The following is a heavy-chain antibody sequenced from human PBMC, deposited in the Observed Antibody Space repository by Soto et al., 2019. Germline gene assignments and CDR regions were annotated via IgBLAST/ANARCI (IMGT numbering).Heavy chain of an antibody. J-gene: IGHJ6*02. CDR2: IWYDGSNK. V-gene: IGHV3-33*01. CDR1: GFTFSSYG. Sequence: GGSLRRSCAASGFTFSSYGIHWVRQAPGKGLEWVAVIWYDGSNKYYADSVKGRFTISRDNSKNTLYLQMNSLRAEDTAVYYCARVRTSGWSHYYYGMDVWGQGTTVTVSS. CDR3: ARVRTSGWSHYYYGMDV. D-gene: IGHD6-19*01.